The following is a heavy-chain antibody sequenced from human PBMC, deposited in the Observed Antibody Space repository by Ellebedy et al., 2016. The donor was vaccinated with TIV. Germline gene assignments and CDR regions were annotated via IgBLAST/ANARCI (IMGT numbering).Heavy chain of an antibody. V-gene: IGHV3-23*01. CDR3: VKGSGTMDV. Sequence: GESLKISRAASGFTFSASGMTWARQAPGKGLEWVSGISSGGITYYADSVRGRFTISRDNSKNTLYLQMNSLRAEDTATYYCVKGSGTMDVWGQGTTVTVSS. D-gene: IGHD1-1*01. J-gene: IGHJ6*02. CDR1: GFTFSASG. CDR2: ISSGGIT.